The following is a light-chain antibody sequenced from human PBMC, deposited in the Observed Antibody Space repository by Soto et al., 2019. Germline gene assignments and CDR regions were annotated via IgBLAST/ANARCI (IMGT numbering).Light chain of an antibody. V-gene: IGKV3-20*01. CDR3: QQYSSYSPLT. Sequence: EVGLTQSPCTVSLSPGERATLSCRASQSVSNSYLAWYQQIPGQAPRLLIYGASSRATGIPGRFSGSGSGTDFTLTIASVQPEDFATYYCQQYSSYSPLTFGGGTKVDNK. CDR1: QSVSNSY. J-gene: IGKJ4*01. CDR2: GAS.